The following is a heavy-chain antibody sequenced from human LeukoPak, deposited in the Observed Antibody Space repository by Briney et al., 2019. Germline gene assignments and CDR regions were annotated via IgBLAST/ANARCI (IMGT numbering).Heavy chain of an antibody. V-gene: IGHV3-53*01. CDR3: ARAIVGTTTRIVEVWDY. CDR1: GFTVSSHY. J-gene: IGHJ4*02. D-gene: IGHD1-26*01. CDR2: IYSSGST. Sequence: GGSLRLSCAASGFTVSSHYMSWVRQAPGKGLEWVSVIYSSGSTYYSDSVEGRFTISRDNPKNTLYLQMNSLRAEDTAVYYCARAIVGTTTRIVEVWDYWGQGTLVTVSS.